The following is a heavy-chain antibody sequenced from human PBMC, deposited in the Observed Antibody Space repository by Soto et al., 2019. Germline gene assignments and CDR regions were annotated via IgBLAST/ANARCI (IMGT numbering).Heavy chain of an antibody. Sequence: SGPTLVNPTQTLTLTCTLSGFSLTTSGVSVGGIRQPPGKALEWLALIYWNDDKSYTPSLKSRLTITKDTSKNQVVLTMTNMDLVDTATYYCAYRLRYAAYWTDPGGKEPRAPVSS. CDR2: IYWNDDK. CDR3: AYRLRYAAYWTDP. CDR1: GFSLTTSGVS. J-gene: IGHJ5*02. V-gene: IGHV2-5*01. D-gene: IGHD1-1*01.